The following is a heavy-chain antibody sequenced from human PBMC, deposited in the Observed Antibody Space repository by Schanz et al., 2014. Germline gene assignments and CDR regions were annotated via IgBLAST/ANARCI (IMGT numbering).Heavy chain of an antibody. D-gene: IGHD6-13*01. CDR1: DGSISSSSYY. CDR3: ARPGGSSWSFAY. CDR2: IYQSGTT. V-gene: IGHV4-39*01. J-gene: IGHJ4*02. Sequence: QVQLQESGPGLVKPSENLSLTCTVSDGSISSSSYYWGWIRQPPGKGLEWIGSIYQSGTTYYSPPHKSRVPIPGDTPKTQYPLNLISVTAADTAVYYCARPGGSSWSFAYWGLGRLVIVSS.